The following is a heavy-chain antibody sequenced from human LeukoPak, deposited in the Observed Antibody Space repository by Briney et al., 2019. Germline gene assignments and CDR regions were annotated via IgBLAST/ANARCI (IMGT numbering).Heavy chain of an antibody. V-gene: IGHV1-8*01. CDR1: RYTFTSYD. CDR2: VNPNTGRT. J-gene: IGHJ4*02. Sequence: ASVTVSCKASRYTFTSYDINWVREAAGQGLEWMGWVNPNTGRTGFAQKFQGRLTMTRDTPINTAYMELIRLRTEDTAVYYCARLSQTPDYYSNGGYYYLGYWGQGTPVTVSS. CDR3: ARLSQTPDYYSNGGYYYLGY. D-gene: IGHD3-22*01.